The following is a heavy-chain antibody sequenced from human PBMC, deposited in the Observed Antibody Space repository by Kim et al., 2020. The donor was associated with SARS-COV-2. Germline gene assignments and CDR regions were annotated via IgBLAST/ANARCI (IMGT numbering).Heavy chain of an antibody. J-gene: IGHJ4*01. Sequence: GGSLRLSCAASGFTFSSYGMHWVRQAPGKGLEWVAVISYDGSNKYYADSVKGRFTISRDNSKNTLYLQMNSLRAEDTAVYYCATSGLLWFGEFPPLDYWG. V-gene: IGHV3-33*05. D-gene: IGHD3-10*01. CDR3: ATSGLLWFGEFPPLDY. CDR1: GFTFSSYG. CDR2: ISYDGSNK.